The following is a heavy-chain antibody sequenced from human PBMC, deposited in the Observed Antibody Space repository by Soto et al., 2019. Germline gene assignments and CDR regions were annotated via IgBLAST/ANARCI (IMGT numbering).Heavy chain of an antibody. CDR3: VKDRWVDY. CDR1: GFTFSSYA. CDR2: ISSDGRPT. D-gene: IGHD1-26*01. V-gene: IGHV3-64D*06. J-gene: IGHJ4*02. Sequence: PGGSLRLSCSASGFTFSSYAMHWVRQAPGKGLEYVSSISSDGRPTFYTDSVKGRFTISRDNSRNTLSLHMSSLRAEDTAIYYCVKDRWVDYWGQGTLVTVSS.